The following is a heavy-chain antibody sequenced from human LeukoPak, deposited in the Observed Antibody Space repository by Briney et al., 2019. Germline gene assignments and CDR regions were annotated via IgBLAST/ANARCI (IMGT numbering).Heavy chain of an antibody. D-gene: IGHD3-9*01. CDR1: GFTFDNYA. CDR3: AKALLNYDILTGQEGPPNAFDI. V-gene: IGHV3-23*01. J-gene: IGHJ3*02. Sequence: PGGSLRLSCTASGFTFDNYAMHWVRQAPGKGLEWVSAISGSGGSTYYADSVKGRFTISRDNSKNTLYLQMNSLRAEDTAVYYCAKALLNYDILTGQEGPPNAFDIWGQGTMVTVSS. CDR2: ISGSGGST.